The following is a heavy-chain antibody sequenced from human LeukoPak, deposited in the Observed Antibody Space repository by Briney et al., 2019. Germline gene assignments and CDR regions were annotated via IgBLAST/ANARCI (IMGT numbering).Heavy chain of an antibody. D-gene: IGHD2-2*01. CDR3: ATLFIGGGYCSSCLN. J-gene: IGHJ4*02. Sequence: PGGSLRLSCADSEFTFSSYAMSWVRQAPGKGLEWVSSISSSSSYIYYADSVKGRFTISRDNAKNSLYLQMNSLRAEDTAVYYCATLFIGGGYCSSCLNWGQGTLVTVSS. CDR1: EFTFSSYA. V-gene: IGHV3-21*01. CDR2: ISSSSSYI.